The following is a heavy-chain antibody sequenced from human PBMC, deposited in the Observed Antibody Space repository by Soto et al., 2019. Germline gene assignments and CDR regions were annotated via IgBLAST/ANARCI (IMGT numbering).Heavy chain of an antibody. D-gene: IGHD1-1*01. J-gene: IGHJ4*02. CDR2: IIPILGIA. CDR3: AREDWTRLEFDY. V-gene: IGHV1-69*08. CDR1: GGTFSSYT. Sequence: QVQLVQSGAEVKKPGSSVKVSCKASGGTFSSYTISWVRQAPGQGLEWMGRIIPILGIANYAQKFQGRVTITADKSTSTAYMELSSLRSEDTAVYYCAREDWTRLEFDYWGQGTLVTVSS.